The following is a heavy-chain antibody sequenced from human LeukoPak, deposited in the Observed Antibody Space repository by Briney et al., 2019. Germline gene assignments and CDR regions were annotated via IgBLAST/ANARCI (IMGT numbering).Heavy chain of an antibody. CDR2: INPNSGGK. CDR3: ARGGLYYVWDAFDI. Sequence: ASVKVSCKASGYTFTGYYMHWVRQAPGQGLEWMGWINPNSGGKNYAQKFQGRVTMTRDTSITTAYMELSRLRSDDTAVYYCARGGLYYVWDAFDIWGQGTMVTVSS. V-gene: IGHV1-2*02. D-gene: IGHD3-16*01. J-gene: IGHJ3*02. CDR1: GYTFTGYY.